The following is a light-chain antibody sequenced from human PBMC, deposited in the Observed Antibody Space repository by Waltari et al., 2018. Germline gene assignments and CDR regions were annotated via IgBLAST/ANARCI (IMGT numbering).Light chain of an antibody. V-gene: IGKV3-15*01. Sequence: EIVMTKSPATLSVSPGERATLSCRASQSVKSNLAWYQQKPGQAPRLLIYGASTRVTGIPARFSGSGSGTDFTLTISSLQSEDSAVYFCQQYNIRPPDTFGQGTKLEIK. CDR1: QSVKSN. CDR2: GAS. CDR3: QQYNIRPPDT. J-gene: IGKJ2*01.